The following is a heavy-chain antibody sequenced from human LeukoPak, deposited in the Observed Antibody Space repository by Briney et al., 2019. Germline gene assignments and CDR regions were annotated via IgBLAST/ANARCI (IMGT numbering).Heavy chain of an antibody. CDR2: IRSTANGYAT. J-gene: IGHJ4*02. CDR3: TTILFY. Sequence: GGSLRLSCAASGFTFSGSALHWVRQASGKGLEWVGRIRSTANGYATAYAASVKGRFTISRDDSKNTAHLQMNSLKTKDTAVYYCTTILFYWGQGTLVTVSS. CDR1: GFTFSGSA. D-gene: IGHD2/OR15-2a*01. V-gene: IGHV3-73*01.